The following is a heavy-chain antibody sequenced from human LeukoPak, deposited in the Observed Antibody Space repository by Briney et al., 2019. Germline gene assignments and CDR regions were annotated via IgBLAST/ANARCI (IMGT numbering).Heavy chain of an antibody. CDR1: GGTFSSYA. CDR2: IIPIFGTA. J-gene: IGHJ4*02. CDR3: ARDPYPNHFDY. Sequence: ASVKVSCTASGGTFSSYAISWVRQAPGQGLEWMGGIIPIFGTANYAQKFQGRVTITADESTSTAYMELSSLRSEDTAVYYCARDPYPNHFDYWGQGTLVTVSS. V-gene: IGHV1-69*13. D-gene: IGHD1-14*01.